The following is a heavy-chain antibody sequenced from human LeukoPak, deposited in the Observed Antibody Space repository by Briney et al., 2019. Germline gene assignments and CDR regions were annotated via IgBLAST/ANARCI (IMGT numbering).Heavy chain of an antibody. CDR3: ARAVPLWFGELLLDC. D-gene: IGHD3-10*01. Sequence: GRSLRLSCAASGFTFSSYAMHWVRQAPGKGLEGVAVISYDGSNKYYADSVKGRFTISRDNSKNTLYLQMNSLRAEDTAVYYCARAVPLWFGELLLDCWGQGTLVTVSS. V-gene: IGHV3-30*04. J-gene: IGHJ4*02. CDR2: ISYDGSNK. CDR1: GFTFSSYA.